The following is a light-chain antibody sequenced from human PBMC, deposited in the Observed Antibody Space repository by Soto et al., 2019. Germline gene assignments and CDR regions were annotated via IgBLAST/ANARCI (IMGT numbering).Light chain of an antibody. CDR2: GAS. J-gene: IGKJ4*01. CDR3: QQYDNWPLT. Sequence: EILVTQSPATLSVSPGERATLSCRASQSVSSNLAWYMQRPGQAPRLLIYGASTRATGIPARFSGSGSGTEFTITISSLQSEDFVLYDCQQYDNWPLTFGGGTKVEI. V-gene: IGKV3-15*01. CDR1: QSVSSN.